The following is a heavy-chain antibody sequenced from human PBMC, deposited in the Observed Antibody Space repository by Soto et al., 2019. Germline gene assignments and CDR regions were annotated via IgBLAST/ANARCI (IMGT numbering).Heavy chain of an antibody. D-gene: IGHD2-21*02. CDR1: GYIFTDYY. Sequence: GASVKVSCKASGYIFTDYYMHWVRQAPGQELGRMGGINPIFGAANYAQKFQGRVTITADESTSTAYMELSSLRSEDTAVYYCARGGPEGPPYCGGDCYAYFDYWGQGTLVTVSS. CDR2: INPIFGAA. J-gene: IGHJ4*02. V-gene: IGHV1-69*13. CDR3: ARGGPEGPPYCGGDCYAYFDY.